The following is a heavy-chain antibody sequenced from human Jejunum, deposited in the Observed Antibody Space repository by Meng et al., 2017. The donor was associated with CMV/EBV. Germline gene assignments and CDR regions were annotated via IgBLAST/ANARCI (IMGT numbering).Heavy chain of an antibody. CDR1: AFDVKNNY. D-gene: IGHD3-16*01. V-gene: IGHV3-66*02. CDR3: AGHSWGNSLDY. Sequence: SCAASAFDVKNNYLSWVRQTPGRGLEWVSLLYGGGATYYADSVRGRFTISRDNSKNTLYLQMISLRPEDTALYYCAGHSWGNSLDYWGQGTLVTVSS. J-gene: IGHJ4*02. CDR2: LYGGGAT.